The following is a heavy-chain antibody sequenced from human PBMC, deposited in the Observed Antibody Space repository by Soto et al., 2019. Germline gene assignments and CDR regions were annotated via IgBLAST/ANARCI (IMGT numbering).Heavy chain of an antibody. CDR3: ARHRGVLLWFGSYGMDV. CDR1: GGSISSSSYY. V-gene: IGHV4-39*01. Sequence: ETLSLTCTVSGGSISSSSYYWGWIRQPPGKGLEWIGSIYYSGSTYYNPSLKSRVTISVDTSKNQFSLKLSSVTAADTAVYYCARHRGVLLWFGSYGMDVWGQGTTVTVSS. D-gene: IGHD3-10*01. CDR2: IYYSGST. J-gene: IGHJ6*02.